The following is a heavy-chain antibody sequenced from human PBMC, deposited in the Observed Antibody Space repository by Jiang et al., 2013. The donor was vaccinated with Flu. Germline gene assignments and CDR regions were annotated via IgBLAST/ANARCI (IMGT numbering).Heavy chain of an antibody. J-gene: IGHJ3*02. CDR3: ARYCSSTSCSVANDAFDI. Sequence: LKSRVTISVDRSKNQFSLKLSSVTAADTAVYYCARYCSSTSCSVANDAFDIWGQGTMVTVSS. D-gene: IGHD2-2*01. V-gene: IGHV4-30-2*01.